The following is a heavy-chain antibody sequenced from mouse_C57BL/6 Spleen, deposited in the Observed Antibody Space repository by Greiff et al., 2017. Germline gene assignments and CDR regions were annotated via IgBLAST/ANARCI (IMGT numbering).Heavy chain of an antibody. J-gene: IGHJ1*03. CDR2: IRNKANGYTT. D-gene: IGHD1-1*01. CDR1: GFTFTDYY. V-gene: IGHV7-3*01. Sequence: EVKVEESGGGLVQPGGSLSLSCAASGFTFTDYYMSWVRQPPGKALEWLGFIRNKANGYTTEYSASVKGRFTISRDNSQSILYLQMNALRAEDSATYYCARSFITTAFDVWGTGTTVTVSS. CDR3: ARSFITTAFDV.